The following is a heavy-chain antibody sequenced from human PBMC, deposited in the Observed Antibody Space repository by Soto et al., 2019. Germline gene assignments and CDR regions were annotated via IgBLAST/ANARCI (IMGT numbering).Heavy chain of an antibody. Sequence: QVQLVESGGGVVQPGRSLRLSCAASGFTFSSYGMHWVRQAPGKGLEWVAVISYDGSNKYYADSVKGRFTISRDNSKNTLNLQMNSLRAEDTAVYYCEKAVAVTDYYYYYGMDVWGQGTTVTVSS. CDR2: ISYDGSNK. CDR3: EKAVAVTDYYYYYGMDV. V-gene: IGHV3-30*18. D-gene: IGHD2-15*01. CDR1: GFTFSSYG. J-gene: IGHJ6*02.